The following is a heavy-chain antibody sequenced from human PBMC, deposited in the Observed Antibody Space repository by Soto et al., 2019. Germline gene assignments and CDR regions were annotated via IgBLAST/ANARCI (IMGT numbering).Heavy chain of an antibody. D-gene: IGHD3-22*01. V-gene: IGHV1-18*01. CDR2: ISTDNGNT. CDR1: GYTFTNSG. Sequence: ASVKVSCKASGYTFTNSGISWVRQAPGQGLEWMGWISTDNGNTNYAQHLQGRVTMTTDTSTTTAYMELRSLRSEDTAVYYCARGYYDSSAWGQGTLVTVSS. J-gene: IGHJ5*02. CDR3: ARGYYDSSA.